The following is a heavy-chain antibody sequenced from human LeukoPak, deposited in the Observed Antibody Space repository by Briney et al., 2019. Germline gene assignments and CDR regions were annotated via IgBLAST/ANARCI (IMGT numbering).Heavy chain of an antibody. J-gene: IGHJ4*02. V-gene: IGHV3-33*06. Sequence: PGGSLRLSCAASGFTFSSYGMHWVRQAPGKGLEWVAVIWYDGSNKYYADSVKGRFTISRDNSKNTLYLQMNSLRAEDTAVYYCAKDQSGQMSLVAAYIDYWGQGTLVTVSS. CDR3: AKDQSGQMSLVAAYIDY. CDR1: GFTFSSYG. CDR2: IWYDGSNK. D-gene: IGHD2-2*01.